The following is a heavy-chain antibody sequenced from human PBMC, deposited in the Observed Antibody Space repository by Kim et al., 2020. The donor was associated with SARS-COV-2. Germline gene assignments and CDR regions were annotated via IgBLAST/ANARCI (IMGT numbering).Heavy chain of an antibody. D-gene: IGHD3-16*01. V-gene: IGHV4-34*01. Sequence: SETLSLTCAVYGGSFSGYYWSWIRQPPGKGLEWIGEINHSGSTNYNPYLKSRVTISVDTSKNQFSLKLSSVTAADTAVYYCARGRLDFHYYYYYMDVWGKGTTVTVSS. CDR1: GGSFSGYY. J-gene: IGHJ6*03. CDR3: ARGRLDFHYYYYYMDV. CDR2: INHSGST.